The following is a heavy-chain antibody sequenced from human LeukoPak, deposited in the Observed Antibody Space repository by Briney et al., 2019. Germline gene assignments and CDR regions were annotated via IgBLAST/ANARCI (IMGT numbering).Heavy chain of an antibody. CDR3: ARELRTTVTSNGGFYYYYYMDV. D-gene: IGHD4-17*01. V-gene: IGHV1-18*01. CDR2: ISAYNGNT. J-gene: IGHJ6*03. Sequence: ASVKVSCKASGYTFTSYGISWVRQAPGQGLEWMGWISAYNGNTNYAQKLQGRVTMTTDTSTSTAYMELRSLRSDDTAVYYCARELRTTVTSNGGFYYYYYMDVWGKGTTVTVSS. CDR1: GYTFTSYG.